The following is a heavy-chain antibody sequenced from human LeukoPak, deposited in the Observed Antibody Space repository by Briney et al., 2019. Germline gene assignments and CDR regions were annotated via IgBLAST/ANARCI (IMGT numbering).Heavy chain of an antibody. J-gene: IGHJ6*03. V-gene: IGHV4-39*02. Sequence: PSETLSLTCTVSGGSISSSSYYWGWIRQPPGKGLEWIGSIYYSGSTYYNPSLKSRVTISVDTSKNQFSLKLSSVTAADTAVYYCARDLAVVTPYYYYYMDVWGKGTTVTISS. CDR3: ARDLAVVTPYYYYYMDV. D-gene: IGHD4-23*01. CDR2: IYYSGST. CDR1: GGSISSSSYY.